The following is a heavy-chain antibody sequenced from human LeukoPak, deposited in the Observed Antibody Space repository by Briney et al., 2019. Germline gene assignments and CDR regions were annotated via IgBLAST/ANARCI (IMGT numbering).Heavy chain of an antibody. CDR3: ARGHRHGPYDY. D-gene: IGHD5-24*01. J-gene: IGHJ4*02. CDR1: GGSVSSGSYY. CDR2: IYYSWST. V-gene: IGHV4-61*01. Sequence: SETLSLTCTVSGGSVSSGSYYWSWIRQPPGKGLEWIGYIYYSWSTNYNPSLKSRVTISVDTSKNQFSLKLSSVTAADTAVYYCARGHRHGPYDYWGQGTLVTVSS.